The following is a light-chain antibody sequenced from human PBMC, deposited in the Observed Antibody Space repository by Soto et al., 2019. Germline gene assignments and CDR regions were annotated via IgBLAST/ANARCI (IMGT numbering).Light chain of an antibody. CDR2: STS. Sequence: EVVLTQFPNTLSFSPGEGATLSCRASQRLNSNFLVWYQQKPGQAPRLLISSTSHRATGIPDRFSGSVSGTDFTLTISRLDPEDFAVYYCHQSGISPLTFGPGTKVDIK. V-gene: IGKV3-20*01. J-gene: IGKJ3*01. CDR3: HQSGISPLT. CDR1: QRLNSNF.